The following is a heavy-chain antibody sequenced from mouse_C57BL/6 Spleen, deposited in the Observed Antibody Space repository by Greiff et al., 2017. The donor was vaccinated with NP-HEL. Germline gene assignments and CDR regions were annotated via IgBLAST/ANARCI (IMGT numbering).Heavy chain of an antibody. CDR2: INPNNGGT. V-gene: IGHV1-22*01. CDR3: ARKGLVYGLYYYAMDY. CDR1: GYTFTDYN. Sequence: VQLQQSGPELVKPGASVKMSCKASGYTFTDYNMHWVKQSHGKSLEWIGYINPNNGGTSYNQKFKGKATLTVNKSSSTAYMELRSLTSEDSAVYYCARKGLVYGLYYYAMDYWGQGTSVTVSS. J-gene: IGHJ4*01. D-gene: IGHD1-1*02.